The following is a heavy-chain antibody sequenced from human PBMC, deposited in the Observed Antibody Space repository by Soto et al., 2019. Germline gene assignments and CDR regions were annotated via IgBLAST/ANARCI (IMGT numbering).Heavy chain of an antibody. CDR1: GFTFSTYA. Sequence: EVQLVESGGGLVKPGGSLTLSCVASGFTFSTYAMNWVRQAPGKGLEWVSSIGSRISSIYYADSVKGRFIISRDNAKNSLYLQMNSLRAGDTAVYYCAKDPNGDYVGGFEMWGQGTKVTVSS. D-gene: IGHD4-17*01. V-gene: IGHV3-21*01. CDR3: AKDPNGDYVGGFEM. CDR2: IGSRISSI. J-gene: IGHJ3*02.